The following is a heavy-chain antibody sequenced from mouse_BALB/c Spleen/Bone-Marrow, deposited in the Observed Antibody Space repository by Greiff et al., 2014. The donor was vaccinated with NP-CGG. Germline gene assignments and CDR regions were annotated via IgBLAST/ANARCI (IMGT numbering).Heavy chain of an antibody. V-gene: IGHV1-54*03. CDR3: ARSRDYYDNNSFAY. CDR1: GYVYTDFL. Sequence: VKLMESGAELVRPGTSLKVSCQASGYVYTDFLLEWVKQRPGQGPEWVGVINPGSGGTNYNEKFKDKATLTADRSSSTAYMQLSSLTSDGSAVYFCARSRDYYDNNSFAYWGQGTLVTVSA. D-gene: IGHD1-1*01. CDR2: INPGSGGT. J-gene: IGHJ3*01.